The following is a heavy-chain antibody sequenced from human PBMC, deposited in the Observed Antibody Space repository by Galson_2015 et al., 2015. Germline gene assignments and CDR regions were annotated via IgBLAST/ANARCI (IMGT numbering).Heavy chain of an antibody. D-gene: IGHD3-3*01. CDR1: GGTFSSYA. J-gene: IGHJ6*03. V-gene: IGHV1-69*13. CDR3: AHKKDFWSGYYMGAQYYYYMDV. CDR2: IIPIFGTA. Sequence: SVKVSCKASGGTFSSYAISWVRQAPGQGLEWMGEIIPIFGTANYAQKFQGRVTITADESTSTAYMELSSLRSEDTAVYYCAHKKDFWSGYYMGAQYYYYMDVWGKGTTVTVSS.